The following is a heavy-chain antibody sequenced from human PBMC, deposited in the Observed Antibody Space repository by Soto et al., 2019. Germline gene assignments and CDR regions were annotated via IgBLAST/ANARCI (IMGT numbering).Heavy chain of an antibody. V-gene: IGHV3-30-3*01. CDR3: AREVEYTSAFGISSSFDY. J-gene: IGHJ4*02. Sequence: GSLRLSCAASGFTLSSYAIHWVRQAPGKGLEWVTVISKGGSNLYFADSVKGRFTISRDNSKNTLYLQMNSLGSEDTAVYYCAREVEYTSAFGISSSFDYWGQGTLVTVSS. CDR1: GFTLSSYA. CDR2: ISKGGSNL. D-gene: IGHD6-19*01.